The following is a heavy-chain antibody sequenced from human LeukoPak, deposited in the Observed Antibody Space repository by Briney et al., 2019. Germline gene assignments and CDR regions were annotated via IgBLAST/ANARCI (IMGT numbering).Heavy chain of an antibody. Sequence: GGSLRLSCAASGFTFSSYAMHWVRQAPGKGLEWVAVIPYDGSNKYYADSVKGRFTISRDNSKNTLYLQMNSLRAEDTAVYYCARDPALRLLDVWGQGTTVTVSS. J-gene: IGHJ6*02. D-gene: IGHD5-12*01. CDR1: GFTFSSYA. CDR3: ARDPALRLLDV. V-gene: IGHV3-30-3*01. CDR2: IPYDGSNK.